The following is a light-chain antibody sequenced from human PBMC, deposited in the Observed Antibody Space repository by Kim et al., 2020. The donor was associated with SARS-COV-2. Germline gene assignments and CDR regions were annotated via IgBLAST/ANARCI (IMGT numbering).Light chain of an antibody. Sequence: SPGQTASITCSGDQLGDKHACWYEQKPGQSPVLVIYQDYKRASGIPERFSGSNSGNTAALTISGTQAMDEADYYCQAWDTTTTYVFGTGTKVTVL. CDR1: QLGDKH. CDR2: QDY. J-gene: IGLJ1*01. CDR3: QAWDTTTTYV. V-gene: IGLV3-1*01.